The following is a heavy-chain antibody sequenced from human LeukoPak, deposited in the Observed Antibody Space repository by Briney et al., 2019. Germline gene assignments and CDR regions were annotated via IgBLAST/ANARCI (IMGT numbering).Heavy chain of an antibody. D-gene: IGHD3-22*01. V-gene: IGHV1-2*02. CDR2: INPNSGGT. J-gene: IGHJ4*02. CDR1: GYTFTGYY. CDR3: ARVSYYYDSSGYPTDFDY. Sequence: VASVKVSCKASGYTFTGYYMHWVRQAPGQGLEWMGWINPNSGGTNYAQKFQGRVTMTRDTSISTAYMELSRLRSDDTAVYYCARVSYYYDSSGYPTDFDYWGQGTLVTVSS.